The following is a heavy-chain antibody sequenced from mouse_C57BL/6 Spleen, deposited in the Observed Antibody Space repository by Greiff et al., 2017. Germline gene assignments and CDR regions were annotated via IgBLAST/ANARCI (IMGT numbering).Heavy chain of an antibody. CDR1: GFTFSDYY. CDR2: ISNGGGST. J-gene: IGHJ4*01. V-gene: IGHV5-12*01. CDR3: ASSDYDLAMDY. D-gene: IGHD2-4*01. Sequence: EVKVEESGGGLVQPGGSLKLSCAASGFTFSDYYMYWVRQTPEKRLEWVAYISNGGGSTYYPDTVKGRFTISRDNAKNTLYLQMSRLKSEDTAMYYCASSDYDLAMDYWGQGTSVTVSS.